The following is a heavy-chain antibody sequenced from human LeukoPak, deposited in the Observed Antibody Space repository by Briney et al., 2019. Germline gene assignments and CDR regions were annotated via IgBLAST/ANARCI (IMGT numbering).Heavy chain of an antibody. CDR1: GFTFSDYW. J-gene: IGHJ4*02. V-gene: IGHV3-7*01. CDR2: IKQYGSEK. CDR3: ASALPADHFDY. Sequence: GGSLRLSCAASGFTFSDYWMSWDRQAPGKGLEWVANIKQYGSEKYYVDSVKGRFTISRDNAKNSLYLQMNSLRAEDTALYYCASALPADHFDYWGQGILVTVSS.